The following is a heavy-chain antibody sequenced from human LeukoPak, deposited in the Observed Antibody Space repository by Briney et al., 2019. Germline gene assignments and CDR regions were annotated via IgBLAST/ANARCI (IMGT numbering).Heavy chain of an antibody. CDR2: ISSRSSYI. J-gene: IGHJ6*03. CDR3: AKGSESGYSYGYYYYYYMDV. Sequence: GGSLRLSCAASGFTFSTYTMNWVRQAPGKGLEWVSSISSRSSYIYYADSVKGRFTISRDNSKNTLYLQMNRLRAEDTAVYYCAKGSESGYSYGYYYYYYMDVWGKGTTVTVSS. CDR1: GFTFSTYT. D-gene: IGHD5-18*01. V-gene: IGHV3-21*04.